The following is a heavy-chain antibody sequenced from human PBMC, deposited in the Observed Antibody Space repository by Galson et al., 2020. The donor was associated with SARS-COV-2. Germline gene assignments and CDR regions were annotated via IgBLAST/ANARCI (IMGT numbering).Heavy chain of an antibody. J-gene: IGHJ4*02. Sequence: GESLKISCAASGFTFSSYGMHWVRQAPGKGLEWVAVIWYDGSNKYYADSVKGRFTISRDNSKNTLYLQMNSLRAEDTAVYYCAKEVGGSGWPLDYWGQGTLVTVSS. D-gene: IGHD6-19*01. CDR1: GFTFSSYG. CDR3: AKEVGGSGWPLDY. V-gene: IGHV3-33*06. CDR2: IWYDGSNK.